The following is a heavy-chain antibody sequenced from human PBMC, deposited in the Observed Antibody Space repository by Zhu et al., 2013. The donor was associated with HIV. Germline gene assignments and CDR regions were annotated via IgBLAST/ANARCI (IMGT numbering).Heavy chain of an antibody. J-gene: IGHJ4*02. D-gene: IGHD4-17*01. V-gene: IGHV4-34*02. CDR2: ISHSGST. CDR1: GGSFSGYH. Sequence: VQLQQLGAGLSKPSETLSLTCDVYGGSFSGYHWFWIRQPPGKGLEFIGEISHSGSTNYHPSLERRVSMSIDTSKNQLALTLASVTAADTAVYYCARRRPLRWSGLYYFDYWGQGTLVTVSS. CDR3: ARRRPLRWSGLYYFDY.